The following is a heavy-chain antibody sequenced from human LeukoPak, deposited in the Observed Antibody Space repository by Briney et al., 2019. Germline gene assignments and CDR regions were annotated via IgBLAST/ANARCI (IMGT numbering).Heavy chain of an antibody. D-gene: IGHD1-26*01. CDR1: GFTFSSYA. Sequence: GGSLRLSCAASGFTFSSYAMTWVRQAPGKGLEWVSSISSSSSYIYYADSVKGRFTISRDNAKNSLYLQMNSLRAEDTAVYYCAKDFSYSGSYWGQGTLVTVSS. V-gene: IGHV3-21*01. J-gene: IGHJ4*02. CDR3: AKDFSYSGSY. CDR2: ISSSSSYI.